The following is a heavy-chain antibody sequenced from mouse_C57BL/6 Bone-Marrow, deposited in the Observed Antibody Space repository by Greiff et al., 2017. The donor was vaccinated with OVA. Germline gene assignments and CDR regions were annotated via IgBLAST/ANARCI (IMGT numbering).Heavy chain of an antibody. Sequence: QVQLKQPGAELVKPGASVKLSCKASGYTFTSYWMHWVKQRPGQGLEWIGMIHPNSGSTNYNEKFKSKATLTVDKSSSTAYMQLSSLTSEDSAVYYCASCGSSPYWYFDVWGTGTTVTVSS. D-gene: IGHD1-1*01. CDR3: ASCGSSPYWYFDV. CDR1: GYTFTSYW. V-gene: IGHV1-64*01. J-gene: IGHJ1*03. CDR2: IHPNSGST.